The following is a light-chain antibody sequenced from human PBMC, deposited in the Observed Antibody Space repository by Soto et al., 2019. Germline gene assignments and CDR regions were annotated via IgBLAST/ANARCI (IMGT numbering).Light chain of an antibody. CDR1: QSISSW. V-gene: IGKV1-5*03. Sequence: DIQMTQSPSTLSASVGDRVTITCRASQSISSWLAWYQQKPGKAPKLLIYKASSLESGVPSRFSGSGSGTEFTLTISSLQPDDFATYYCQQYPLRFGQGTKVEIK. J-gene: IGKJ1*01. CDR3: QQYPLR. CDR2: KAS.